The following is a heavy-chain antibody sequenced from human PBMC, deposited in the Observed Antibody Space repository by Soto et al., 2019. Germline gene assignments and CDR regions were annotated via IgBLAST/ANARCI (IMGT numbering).Heavy chain of an antibody. V-gene: IGHV3-33*01. CDR2: IWGDGSNK. Sequence: QVQLVESGGSVVQPGRSLRLSCAVSGFTFSTYGMHWVRQAPGKGLEWVAVIWGDGSNKYHADSVKGRFTISRDNTKNILYLEMNSLRAEDTAVYYCVRVFHTYYFDSWGQGTLVTVSS. J-gene: IGHJ4*02. D-gene: IGHD3-3*01. CDR3: VRVFHTYYFDS. CDR1: GFTFSTYG.